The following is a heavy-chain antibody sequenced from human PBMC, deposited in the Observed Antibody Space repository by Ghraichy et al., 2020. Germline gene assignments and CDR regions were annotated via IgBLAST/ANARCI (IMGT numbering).Heavy chain of an antibody. CDR3: ARVNGHSSGYQTLGY. D-gene: IGHD3-22*01. CDR1: GGSISSYY. J-gene: IGHJ4*02. CDR2: IYYSGST. Sequence: SETLSLTCTVSGGSISSYYWSWIRQPPGKGLEWIGYIYYSGSTNYNPSLKSRVTISVDTSKNQFSLKLSSVTAADTAVYYCARVNGHSSGYQTLGYWGQGTLVTVSS. V-gene: IGHV4-59*01.